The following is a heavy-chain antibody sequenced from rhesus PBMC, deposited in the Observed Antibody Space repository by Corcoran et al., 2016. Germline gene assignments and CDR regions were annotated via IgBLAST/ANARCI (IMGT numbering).Heavy chain of an antibody. CDR3: ARRSWNNDFEF. Sequence: QLQLQESGPGLVKPSETLSPTCAVSGYSISSGYGRSWIRQPPGKGLEWIGYISYSGSTSYNPSLKSRVTISRDTSKNQFSLKLSSVTAADTAVYYCARRSWNNDFEFWGQGALVTVSS. D-gene: IGHD1-20*01. CDR2: ISYSGST. CDR1: GYSISSGYGR. J-gene: IGHJ1*01. V-gene: IGHV4-122*02.